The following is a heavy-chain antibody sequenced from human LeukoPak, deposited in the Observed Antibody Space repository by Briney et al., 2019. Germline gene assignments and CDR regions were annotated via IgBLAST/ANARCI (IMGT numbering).Heavy chain of an antibody. V-gene: IGHV1-2*02. J-gene: IGHJ5*02. Sequence: GASVKVSCTASGYTFTDYYMHWVRQAPGQGLEWMGWINPNSGGTNYAQKFQGRVTMTRDTSISTAYMELSRLRSDDTAVYYCARDRSGSTRGFDPWGQGTLVTVSS. CDR3: ARDRSGSTRGFDP. D-gene: IGHD1-26*01. CDR2: INPNSGGT. CDR1: GYTFTDYY.